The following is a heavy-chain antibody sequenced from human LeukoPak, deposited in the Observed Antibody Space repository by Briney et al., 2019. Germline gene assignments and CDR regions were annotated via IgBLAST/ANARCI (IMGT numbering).Heavy chain of an antibody. V-gene: IGHV4-59*01. CDR2: IYYSGST. Sequence: PSETLSLTCTVSGGSISSYYWSWLRRPPGKGLEWIGYIYYSGSTNYNPSLKSRVTISVDTSKNQFSLKLSSVTAADTAVYYCARADYDFWSGYSHYYGVDVWGQGTTVTVSS. CDR1: GGSISSYY. J-gene: IGHJ6*02. CDR3: ARADYDFWSGYSHYYGVDV. D-gene: IGHD3-3*01.